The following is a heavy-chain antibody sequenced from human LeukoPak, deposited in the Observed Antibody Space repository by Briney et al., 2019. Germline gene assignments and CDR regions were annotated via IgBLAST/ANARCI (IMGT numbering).Heavy chain of an antibody. CDR3: ARGLGFLEWSRYYYYGMDV. CDR2: INPSGSST. CDR1: GYTFTSYY. V-gene: IGHV1-46*01. Sequence: GASVKVSCKASGYTFTSYYMHWVRQAPGQGLEWMGIINPSGSSTSYAQKFQGRVTMTRDTSTSTVYMELSSLRSEDTAVYYCARGLGFLEWSRYYYYGMDVWGQGTTVTVSS. J-gene: IGHJ6*02. D-gene: IGHD3-3*02.